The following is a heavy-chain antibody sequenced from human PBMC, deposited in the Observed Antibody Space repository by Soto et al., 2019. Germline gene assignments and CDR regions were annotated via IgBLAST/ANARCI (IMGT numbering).Heavy chain of an antibody. V-gene: IGHV1-18*01. CDR3: ARGVKGYCSGGSCYSGWFDP. CDR2: ISAYNGNT. D-gene: IGHD2-15*01. CDR1: GYTFTSYG. J-gene: IGHJ5*02. Sequence: GASVKVSCKASGYTFTSYGISWVRQAPGQGLEWMGWISAYNGNTNYAQKLQGRVTMTTDTSTSTAYMELRSLRSDDTAVHYCARGVKGYCSGGSCYSGWFDPWGQGTLVTVSS.